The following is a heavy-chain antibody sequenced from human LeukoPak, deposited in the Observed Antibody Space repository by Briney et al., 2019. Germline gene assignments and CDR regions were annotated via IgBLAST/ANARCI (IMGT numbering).Heavy chain of an antibody. CDR3: AKMIGCYVSGYFDY. V-gene: IGHV3-30*18. Sequence: GGSLRLSCAASGFTFSSYGMHWVRQAPGKGLEWVAVISYDGSNKYYADSVKGRFTISRDNSKNTLYLQMNSLRAADTAVYYCAKMIGCYVSGYFDYWGQGTLVTVSS. D-gene: IGHD2-15*01. CDR1: GFTFSSYG. J-gene: IGHJ4*02. CDR2: ISYDGSNK.